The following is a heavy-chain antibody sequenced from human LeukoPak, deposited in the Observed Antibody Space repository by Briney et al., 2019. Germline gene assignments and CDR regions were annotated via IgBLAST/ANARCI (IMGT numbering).Heavy chain of an antibody. D-gene: IGHD2-2*01. V-gene: IGHV3-33*08. CDR1: GFTFSDYY. J-gene: IGHJ4*02. Sequence: PGGSLRLSCAASGFTFSDYYMSWFRQAPGKGLEWVAVIWYDGSNKYYADSVKGRFTISRDNSKNTLYLQMNSLRAEDTAVYYCARQRQLLTFDYWGQGTLVTVSS. CDR2: IWYDGSNK. CDR3: ARQRQLLTFDY.